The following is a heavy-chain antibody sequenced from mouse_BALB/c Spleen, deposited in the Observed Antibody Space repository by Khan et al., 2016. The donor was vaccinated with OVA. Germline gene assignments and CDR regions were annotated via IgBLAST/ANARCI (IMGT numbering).Heavy chain of an antibody. CDR1: GFTFSTYG. Sequence: EVQLVESGGDLVKPGGSLKLSCAASGFTFSTYGMSWVRPAPDKRLEWVATVSTGGSYTYYPDSVKGRFTISRDNAKNTLYLQMSGLRSEDSAMFCCTSLAYYYDSEGFAYWGQGTLVTVSA. V-gene: IGHV5-6*01. CDR3: TSLAYYYDSEGFAY. J-gene: IGHJ3*01. D-gene: IGHD1-1*01. CDR2: VSTGGSYT.